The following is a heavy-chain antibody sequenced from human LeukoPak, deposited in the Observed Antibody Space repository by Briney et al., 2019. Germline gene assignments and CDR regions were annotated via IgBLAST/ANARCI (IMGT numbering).Heavy chain of an antibody. D-gene: IGHD3-10*02. Sequence: PGGSLRLSCAASGFTFSSYEMNWVRQAPGKGLEWVSYISSSGSTIYYADSVKGRFTISRDNAKNSLYLQMNSLRAEDTAVYYCARGPTMIGGWYFDLWGRGTLVTVSS. J-gene: IGHJ2*01. V-gene: IGHV3-48*03. CDR1: GFTFSSYE. CDR2: ISSSGSTI. CDR3: ARGPTMIGGWYFDL.